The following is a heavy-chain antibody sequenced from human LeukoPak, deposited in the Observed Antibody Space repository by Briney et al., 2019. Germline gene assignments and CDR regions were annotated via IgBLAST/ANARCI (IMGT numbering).Heavy chain of an antibody. CDR1: GFTVSSYA. D-gene: IGHD1-26*01. CDR3: AKDYKGSFTD. J-gene: IGHJ4*02. Sequence: GGSLRLSCAASGFTVSSYAMSWVRQAPGMGQQLVSSISTDGGTTYSADSVRGRFTISRDNSKNTLFLQMNSLRGEDTAVYFCAKDYKGSFTDWGQGTLVTVSS. V-gene: IGHV3-23*01. CDR2: ISTDGGTT.